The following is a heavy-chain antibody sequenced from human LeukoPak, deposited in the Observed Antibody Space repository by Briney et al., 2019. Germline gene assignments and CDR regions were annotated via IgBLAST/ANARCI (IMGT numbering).Heavy chain of an antibody. CDR2: VRYNGNDK. CDR1: GFTFTAYG. J-gene: IGHJ4*02. Sequence: GGSLRLSCAASGFTFTAYGMQWVRQAPGKGLEWVAFVRYNGNDKYYADSVKGRFTISRDNAKNSLYLQMNSLRAEDTAVYYCARGGSTSCFGCYFDYWGQGTLVTVSS. D-gene: IGHD2-2*01. V-gene: IGHV3-30*02. CDR3: ARGGSTSCFGCYFDY.